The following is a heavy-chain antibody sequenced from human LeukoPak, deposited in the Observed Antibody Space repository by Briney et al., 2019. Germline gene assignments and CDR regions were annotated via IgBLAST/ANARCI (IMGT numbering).Heavy chain of an antibody. CDR2: IYYSGST. CDR3: ARGNVNYYDSSGYYYVREVRNFDY. V-gene: IGHV4-59*01. Sequence: SETLSLTCTVSGCSISSYYWSWIRQPPGKGLEWIGYIYYSGSTNYNPSLKSRVTISVDTSKNQFSLKLSSVTAADTAVYYCARGNVNYYDSSGYYYVREVRNFDYWGQGTLVTVSS. J-gene: IGHJ4*02. D-gene: IGHD3-22*01. CDR1: GCSISSYY.